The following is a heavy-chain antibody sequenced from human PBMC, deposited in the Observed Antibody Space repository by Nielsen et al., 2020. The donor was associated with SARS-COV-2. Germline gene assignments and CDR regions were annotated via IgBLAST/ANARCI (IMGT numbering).Heavy chain of an antibody. CDR2: ISSFSSYT. CDR1: GFTFDDCY. J-gene: IGHJ5*02. D-gene: IGHD2-2*01. V-gene: IGHV3-11*03. CDR3: ARFGPSSFVEYQPQNWFDP. Sequence: GESLKISCAASGFTFDDCYMSWIRQAPGKGLEWVSYISSFSSYTRYADSVKGRFTISRDNARSSLYLQMNSLRADDTAVYYCARFGPSSFVEYQPQNWFDPWGQGVLVTVSS.